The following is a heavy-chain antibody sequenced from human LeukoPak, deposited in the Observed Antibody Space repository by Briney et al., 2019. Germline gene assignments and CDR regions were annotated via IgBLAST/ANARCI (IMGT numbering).Heavy chain of an antibody. D-gene: IGHD3-22*01. V-gene: IGHV1-2*02. Sequence: GASVKVSCKASGYTFTRYDINWVRQATGQGLEWMGWINPNSGGTNYAQKFQGRVTMTRDTSISTAYMELSRLRSDDTAVYYCARGGRDYYDSSDYYLDYWGQGTLVTVSS. J-gene: IGHJ4*02. CDR2: INPNSGGT. CDR3: ARGGRDYYDSSDYYLDY. CDR1: GYTFTRYD.